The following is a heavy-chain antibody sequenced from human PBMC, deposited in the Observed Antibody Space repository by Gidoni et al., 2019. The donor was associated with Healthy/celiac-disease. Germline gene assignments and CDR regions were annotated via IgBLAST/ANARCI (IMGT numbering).Heavy chain of an antibody. CDR2: IYTSGST. J-gene: IGHJ6*02. CDR3: ARERNDDVWSNYYYYGMDV. D-gene: IGHD3-3*01. V-gene: IGHV4-61*02. Sequence: LQESGPGLVKPSQTLSLTCTVPGGSISSGSYYWSWLRQPAGKGLEWIGCIYTSGSTNYNPSLKSRVTISVDTSKNQFSLKLSSVTAADTAVYYCARERNDDVWSNYYYYGMDVWGQGTTVTVSS. CDR1: GGSISSGSYY.